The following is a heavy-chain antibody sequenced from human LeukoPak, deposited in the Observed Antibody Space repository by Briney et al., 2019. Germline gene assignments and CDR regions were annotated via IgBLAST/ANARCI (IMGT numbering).Heavy chain of an antibody. V-gene: IGHV1-18*01. Sequence: GASVTVSCKASGYTFSDYGISWVRQAPGQGLEWMGWISGYNENTNYAQKLQDRVTVTTDTSTSTVYMELRSLSSDDTAVYYCARVKGSAASADAFDIWGQGTMVTVSS. CDR1: GYTFSDYG. D-gene: IGHD6-19*01. CDR3: ARVKGSAASADAFDI. CDR2: ISGYNENT. J-gene: IGHJ3*02.